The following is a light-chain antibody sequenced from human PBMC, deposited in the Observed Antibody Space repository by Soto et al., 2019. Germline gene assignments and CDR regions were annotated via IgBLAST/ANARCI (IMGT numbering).Light chain of an antibody. CDR3: QQYGSSLYT. CDR1: QSVDSTY. Sequence: EHVLTQSPGTLSLSPGERATLSCRASQSVDSTYLAWYQQKPGQAPRLLIYGTSSRATGIPDRFSGSGSGTDFTLTINRLEPEDFAVYYCQQYGSSLYTFGQGTKLEIK. J-gene: IGKJ2*01. CDR2: GTS. V-gene: IGKV3-20*01.